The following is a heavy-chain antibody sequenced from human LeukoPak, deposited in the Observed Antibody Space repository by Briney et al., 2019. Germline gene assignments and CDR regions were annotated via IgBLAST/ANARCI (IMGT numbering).Heavy chain of an antibody. Sequence: GGSLRLSCAASGFTFSSYSMNWVRQAPGKGLEWVSYISSSSSTIYYADSVKGRFTISRDNAKNSLYLQMNSLRAEDTAVYYCARGGLRLPLSLILNYWGQGTLVTVSS. CDR2: ISSSSSTI. V-gene: IGHV3-48*01. J-gene: IGHJ4*02. CDR1: GFTFSSYS. CDR3: ARGGLRLPLSLILNY. D-gene: IGHD3/OR15-3a*01.